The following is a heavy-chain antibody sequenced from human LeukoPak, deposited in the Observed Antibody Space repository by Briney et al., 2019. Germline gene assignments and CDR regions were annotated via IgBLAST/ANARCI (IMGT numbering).Heavy chain of an antibody. CDR2: IYYSGST. CDR1: GGSISSYY. V-gene: IGHV4-59*01. Sequence: SETLSLACTVSGGSISSYYWSWIRQPPGKGLEWIGYIYYSGSTNYNPSLKSRVTISVDTSKNQFSLKLSSVTAADTAVYYCARDASRDGYNFDYWGQGTLVTVSS. D-gene: IGHD5-24*01. CDR3: ARDASRDGYNFDY. J-gene: IGHJ4*02.